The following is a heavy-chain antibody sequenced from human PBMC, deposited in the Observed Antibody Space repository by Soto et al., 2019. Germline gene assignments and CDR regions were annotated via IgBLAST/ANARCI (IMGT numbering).Heavy chain of an antibody. V-gene: IGHV4-34*01. D-gene: IGHD5-12*01. CDR3: ATLVATISTSWFDP. CDR1: GGSFSGYY. CDR2: INHSGST. J-gene: IGHJ5*02. Sequence: SETLSLTCAVYGGSFSGYYWSWIRQPPGKGLEWIGEINHSGSTNYNPSLKSRVTISVDTSKNQFSLKLSSVTAADTAVYYCATLVATISTSWFDPWGQGTLVTVSS.